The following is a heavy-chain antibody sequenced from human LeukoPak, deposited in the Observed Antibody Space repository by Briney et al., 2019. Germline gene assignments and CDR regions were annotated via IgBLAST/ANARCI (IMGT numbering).Heavy chain of an antibody. Sequence: PGGSLRLSCVASGFTFSSYAMTWVRQAPGKGLEWVSVIGSGDTYYADSVKGRFTISRDNSKNTLYLLMNSLRADDTAVYYCAKKPLGDQPLDYWGQGTLVTVSS. D-gene: IGHD3-16*01. V-gene: IGHV3-23*01. CDR1: GFTFSSYA. CDR3: AKKPLGDQPLDY. CDR2: IGSGDT. J-gene: IGHJ4*02.